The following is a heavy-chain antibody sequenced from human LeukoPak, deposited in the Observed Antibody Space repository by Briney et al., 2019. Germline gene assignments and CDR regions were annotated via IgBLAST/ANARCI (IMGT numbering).Heavy chain of an antibody. CDR2: IYYSGST. J-gene: IGHJ4*02. CDR1: GGSISSYY. Sequence: PSETLSLTCTVSGGSISSYYWSRIRQPPGKGLEWIGYIYYSGSTNYNPSLKSRVTISVDTSKNQFSLKLSSVTAADTAVYYCARRATVTRSLDYWGQGTLVTVSS. CDR3: ARRATVTRSLDY. V-gene: IGHV4-59*08. D-gene: IGHD4-17*01.